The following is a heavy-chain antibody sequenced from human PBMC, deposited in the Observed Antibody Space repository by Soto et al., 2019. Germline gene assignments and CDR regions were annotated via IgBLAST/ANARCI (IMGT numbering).Heavy chain of an antibody. CDR3: ARAPYYDFWSGYYKLYYFDY. CDR1: GGTFRSYA. D-gene: IGHD3-3*01. J-gene: IGHJ4*02. CDR2: IIPIFGTA. Sequence: ASVKVSCKASGGTFRSYAISWVRQAPGQGLEWMGGIIPIFGTANYARKFQGRVTITADDSTGKAYMELSSLRSEDTAVYYCARAPYYDFWSGYYKLYYFDYWGQGTLVTVSS. V-gene: IGHV1-69*13.